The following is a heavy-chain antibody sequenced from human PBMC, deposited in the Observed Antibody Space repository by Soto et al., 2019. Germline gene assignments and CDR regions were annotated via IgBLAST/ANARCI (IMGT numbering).Heavy chain of an antibody. CDR2: IFSNDEK. CDR3: ARIRRIAVAGTAPPDY. J-gene: IGHJ4*02. Sequence: QVTLKESGPVLVKPTETLTLTCTVSGFSLSNARMGVSWIRQPPGKALEWLAHIFSNDEKSYSTSLKSRLTISKDTSKSQVVLTMTNMDPVDTATYYCARIRRIAVAGTAPPDYWGQGTLVTVSS. D-gene: IGHD6-19*01. V-gene: IGHV2-26*01. CDR1: GFSLSNARMG.